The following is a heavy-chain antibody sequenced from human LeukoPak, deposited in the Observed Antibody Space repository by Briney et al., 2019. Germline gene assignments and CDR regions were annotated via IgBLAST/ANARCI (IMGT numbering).Heavy chain of an antibody. CDR1: GFTFSSYA. D-gene: IGHD3-3*01. CDR2: XSYDGSNX. CDR3: AREYYDFWSGYSPFDP. V-gene: IGHV3-30-3*01. J-gene: IGHJ5*02. Sequence: GGSLRLSCAASGFTFSSYAMHWVRQAPGKXXXXXXXXSYDGSNXXXXDSXXXRXXXXRDNSKNTLYLQMNSLRAEDTAVYYCAREYYDFWSGYSPFDPWGQGTLVTVSS.